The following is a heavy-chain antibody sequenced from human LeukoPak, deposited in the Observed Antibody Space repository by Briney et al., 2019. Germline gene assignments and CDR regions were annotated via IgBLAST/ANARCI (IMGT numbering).Heavy chain of an antibody. J-gene: IGHJ4*02. CDR3: ASAGDYYDSSGYRY. V-gene: IGHV3-21*01. D-gene: IGHD3-22*01. CDR2: ISSSSSYI. Sequence: KTGGSLRLSCAASGFTFSSYSMNWVRQAPGKGLEWVSSISSSSSYIYYADSVKGRFTISRDNAKNSLYLQMNGLRAEDTAVYYCASAGDYYDSSGYRYWGQGTLVTVSS. CDR1: GFTFSSYS.